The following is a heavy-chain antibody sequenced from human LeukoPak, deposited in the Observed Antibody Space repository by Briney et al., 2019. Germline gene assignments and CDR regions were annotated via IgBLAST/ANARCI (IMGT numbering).Heavy chain of an antibody. Sequence: KPSETLSLTCTVSGGSISGSSYNWGWIRQPPGKGLEWIGNIYYSGSTYYNPSLKSRVTISEDKSKNQFSLKLTSVTAADTAVYYCARQDYYDSGAWYFDLWGRGTLVTVSS. J-gene: IGHJ2*01. V-gene: IGHV4-39*07. CDR1: GGSISGSSYN. CDR2: IYYSGST. D-gene: IGHD3-22*01. CDR3: ARQDYYDSGAWYFDL.